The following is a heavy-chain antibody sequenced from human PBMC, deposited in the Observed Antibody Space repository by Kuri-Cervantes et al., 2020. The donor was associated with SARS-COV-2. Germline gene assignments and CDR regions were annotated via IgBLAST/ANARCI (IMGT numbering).Heavy chain of an antibody. CDR2: ISGSGGST. CDR1: GFTFSSYA. D-gene: IGHD6-6*01. Sequence: GESLKISCAASGFTFSSYAMSWVRQAPGKGLEWVSAISGSGGSTYYADSVKGRFTISRDNSKNTLYLQMNSLRAEDTAVYYCAKDREYSSSIGQVDYWGQGTPVTVSS. CDR3: AKDREYSSSIGQVDY. J-gene: IGHJ4*02. V-gene: IGHV3-23*01.